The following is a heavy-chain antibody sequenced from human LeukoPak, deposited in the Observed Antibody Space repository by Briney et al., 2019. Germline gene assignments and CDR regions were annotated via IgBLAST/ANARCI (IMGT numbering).Heavy chain of an antibody. CDR3: AKKEGDTYFSWYMDV. V-gene: IGHV3-23*01. J-gene: IGHJ6*03. Sequence: GGSLRLSCAASGFAFRSFAMSWVRQAPGKGLEWVSGIIGSGRTTFYADSVKGRFTISRDNSKNTLYLQMNSLRAEDTAIYYCAKKEGDTYFSWYMDVWGKGTTVTVSS. CDR1: GFAFRSFA. CDR2: IIGSGRTT. D-gene: IGHD2-21*01.